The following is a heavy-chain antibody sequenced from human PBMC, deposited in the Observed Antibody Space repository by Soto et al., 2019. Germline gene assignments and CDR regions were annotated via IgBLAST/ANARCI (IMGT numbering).Heavy chain of an antibody. CDR2: IYYSGST. CDR1: GGSISSGDYY. Sequence: ASETLSLTCTVSGGSISSGDYYWSWIRQPPGKGLEWIGYIYYSGSTYYNPSLKSRVTISVDTSKNQFSLKLSSVTAADTAVYYCARVDIQLSYYFDYWGQGTPVTVPQ. D-gene: IGHD5-18*01. V-gene: IGHV4-30-4*01. CDR3: ARVDIQLSYYFDY. J-gene: IGHJ4*02.